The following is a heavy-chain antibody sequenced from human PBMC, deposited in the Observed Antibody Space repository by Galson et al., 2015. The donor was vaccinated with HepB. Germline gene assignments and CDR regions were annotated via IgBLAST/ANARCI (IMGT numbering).Heavy chain of an antibody. CDR3: ARASQAQEFDY. Sequence: SLRLSCAASGFTFSSYGMHWVRQAPGKGLEWVAVIWYDGSNKYYAGSVKGRFTISRDNSKNTLYLQMNSLRAEDTAVYYCARASQAQEFDYWGQGTLVTVSS. J-gene: IGHJ4*02. V-gene: IGHV3-33*01. CDR2: IWYDGSNK. CDR1: GFTFSSYG. D-gene: IGHD6-6*01.